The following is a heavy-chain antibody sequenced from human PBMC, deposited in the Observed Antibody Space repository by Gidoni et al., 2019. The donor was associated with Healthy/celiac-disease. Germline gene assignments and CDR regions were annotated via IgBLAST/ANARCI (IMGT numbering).Heavy chain of an antibody. V-gene: IGHV3-23*01. D-gene: IGHD3-10*01. Sequence: EVQLLESGGGLVQPGWSLRLSCSASGFTFSSYAMSWVRQAPGKGLEWVSAISGSGGSTYYADSVKGRFTISRDNSKNTLYLQMNSLRAEDTAVYYCAKEYLAWFGAIGYWGQGTLVTVSS. CDR2: ISGSGGST. J-gene: IGHJ4*02. CDR3: AKEYLAWFGAIGY. CDR1: GFTFSSYA.